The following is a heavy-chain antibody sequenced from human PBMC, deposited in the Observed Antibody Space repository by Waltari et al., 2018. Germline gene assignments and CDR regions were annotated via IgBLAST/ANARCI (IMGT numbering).Heavy chain of an antibody. Sequence: QVQLVQSGAAVKKPGSSVKVSCKASGGTFSSYAISWVRQAPGQGLEWMGGISHIVGTANYGQKFQGRVTITTDESTSTAYMELSSLRSEDTAVYYCARGGIAAAGPLGYWGQGTLVTVSS. CDR2: ISHIVGTA. CDR1: GGTFSSYA. J-gene: IGHJ4*02. V-gene: IGHV1-69*05. D-gene: IGHD6-13*01. CDR3: ARGGIAAAGPLGY.